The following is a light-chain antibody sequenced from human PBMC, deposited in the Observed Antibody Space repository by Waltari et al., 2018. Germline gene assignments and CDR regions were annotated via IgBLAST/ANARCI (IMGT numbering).Light chain of an antibody. J-gene: IGLJ2*01. CDR3: AAWDDSLNGPG. Sequence: QSVLTQPPSASGTPGQRVTISCSGSSSNIGSNTVNWYQQLPGTAPKLLMYSNKQRPSGVPDRFSGSKSGTSASLAISGLQSEDEADYYCAAWDDSLNGPGFGGGTKLTVL. V-gene: IGLV1-44*01. CDR1: SSNIGSNT. CDR2: SNK.